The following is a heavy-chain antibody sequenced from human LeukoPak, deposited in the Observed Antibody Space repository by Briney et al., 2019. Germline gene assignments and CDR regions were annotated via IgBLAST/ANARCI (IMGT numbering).Heavy chain of an antibody. Sequence: GGSLRLSCAASGFTFSSYWMHWVRQAPGEGLVWVSRINSDGSSTSYADSVKGRFTISRDNAKNTLYLQMNSLRAEDTAVYYCARALGSGSYYYYYYYMDVWGKGTTVTISS. J-gene: IGHJ6*03. CDR1: GFTFSSYW. D-gene: IGHD3-10*01. V-gene: IGHV3-74*01. CDR3: ARALGSGSYYYYYYYMDV. CDR2: INSDGSST.